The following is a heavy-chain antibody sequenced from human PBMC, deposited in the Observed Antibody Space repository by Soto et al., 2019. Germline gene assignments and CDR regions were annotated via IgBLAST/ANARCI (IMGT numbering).Heavy chain of an antibody. J-gene: IGHJ6*02. CDR2: IIPIFGTA. V-gene: IGHV1-69*12. CDR3: ARDPPGDYYYYGMDV. D-gene: IGHD2-21*01. Sequence: QVQLVQSGAEVKKPGSSVKVSCKASGGTFSSYAISWVRQAPGQGLEWMGGIIPIFGTANYAQKFQGRVTIXXDXSXXTAYMELSSLRSEDTAVYYCARDPPGDYYYYGMDVWGQGTTVTVSS. CDR1: GGTFSSYA.